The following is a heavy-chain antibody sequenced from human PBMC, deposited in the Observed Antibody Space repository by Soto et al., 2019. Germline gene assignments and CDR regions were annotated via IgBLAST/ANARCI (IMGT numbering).Heavy chain of an antibody. V-gene: IGHV4-31*03. Sequence: SETLSLTCSFSGGSISSGGYYLSWIRQHPGKGLEWIGYIYYSGSTYYNPSLKSRVTISVDTSKNQFSLKLSSVTAADTAVYYCAKGGGGFLEWLLPNNWFDPWGQGTLVTVSS. CDR2: IYYSGST. D-gene: IGHD3-3*01. CDR1: GGSISSGGYY. J-gene: IGHJ5*02. CDR3: AKGGGGFLEWLLPNNWFDP.